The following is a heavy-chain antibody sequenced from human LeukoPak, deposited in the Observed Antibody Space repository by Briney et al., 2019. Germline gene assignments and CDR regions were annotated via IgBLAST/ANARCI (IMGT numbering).Heavy chain of an antibody. CDR2: ISWNCGCI. Sequence: GGSLRLSCAASGFTFDDYAMHWVRHAPGRGMEWVSGISWNCGCIGYADSVKVRFTISRDNAKNSLYLQMSSLRSEDTAVYYCAKRYIVVVPGAISETAFDIWGQGTMVTVSS. J-gene: IGHJ3*02. V-gene: IGHV3-9*01. CDR1: GFTFDDYA. D-gene: IGHD2-2*02. CDR3: AKRYIVVVPGAISETAFDI.